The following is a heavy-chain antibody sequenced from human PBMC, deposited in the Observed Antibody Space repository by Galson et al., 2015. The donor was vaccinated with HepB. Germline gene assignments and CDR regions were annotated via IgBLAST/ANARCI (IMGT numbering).Heavy chain of an antibody. CDR3: VREREYRFDP. V-gene: IGHV1-2*02. D-gene: IGHD2-2*01. CDR2: IKSNNGGT. Sequence: SVKVSCKASGYTFSDYYMHWVRQAPGQGLEWMGWIKSNNGGTNYAQKFQGRVTMTRDTSISTGYMELTSLISDDTAVYYCVREREYRFDPWGQGTLVTVSS. J-gene: IGHJ5*02. CDR1: GYTFSDYY.